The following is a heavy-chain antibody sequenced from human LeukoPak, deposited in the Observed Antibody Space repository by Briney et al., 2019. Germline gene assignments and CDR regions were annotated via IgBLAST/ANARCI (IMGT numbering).Heavy chain of an antibody. CDR2: FDPGDGET. Sequence: GASVKVSCKVSGYTLTELSMHRVRQAPGKGLEWMGGFDPGDGETIYAQKFQGRVTMTEDTSTDTAYMELSSLRSEDTAVYYCATDNGYRYYFDYWGQGTLVTVSS. CDR1: GYTLTELS. CDR3: ATDNGYRYYFDY. D-gene: IGHD5-18*01. V-gene: IGHV1-24*01. J-gene: IGHJ4*02.